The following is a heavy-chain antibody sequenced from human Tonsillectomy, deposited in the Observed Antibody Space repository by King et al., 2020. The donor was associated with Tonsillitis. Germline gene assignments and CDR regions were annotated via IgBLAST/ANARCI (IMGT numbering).Heavy chain of an antibody. CDR2: ISWNRGTF. J-gene: IGHJ4*02. CDR1: GFSFDDYA. CDR3: TKDPDYYDSSTS. Sequence: VQLVESGGALGQPGRSLRLSCAASGFSFDDYAMHWVRQAPGEGLEWVAGISWNRGTFGYWDSVKGRFTISRDNAKNFLYLQMNSLRAEDTALYYCTKDPDYYDSSTSWGQGTLVTVSS. V-gene: IGHV3-9*01. D-gene: IGHD3-22*01.